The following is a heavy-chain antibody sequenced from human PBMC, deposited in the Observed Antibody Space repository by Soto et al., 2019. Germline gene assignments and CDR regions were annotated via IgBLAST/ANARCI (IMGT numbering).Heavy chain of an antibody. J-gene: IGHJ4*02. CDR1: GGSISSGGYY. CDR3: ARVVSLTPMAPPYYFDY. V-gene: IGHV4-31*03. Sequence: SETLSLTCTVSGGSISSGGYYWSWIRQHPGKGLEWIGYIYYSGSTYYNPSLKSRVTISVDTSKNQFSLKLSSVTAADTAVYYCARVVSLTPMAPPYYFDYWGQGTLVTVS. D-gene: IGHD3-10*01. CDR2: IYYSGST.